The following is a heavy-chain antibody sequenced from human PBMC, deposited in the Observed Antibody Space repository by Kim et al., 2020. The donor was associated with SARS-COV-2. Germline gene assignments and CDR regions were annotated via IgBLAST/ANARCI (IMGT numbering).Heavy chain of an antibody. J-gene: IGHJ6*02. CDR1: GGSFSGYY. CDR2: INHSGST. V-gene: IGHV4-34*01. D-gene: IGHD3-9*01. CDR3: ARDGRERRDPPVTIPLSMDV. Sequence: SETLSLTCAVYGGSFSGYYWSWIRQPPGKGLEWIGEINHSGSTNYNPSLKSRVTISVDTSKNQFSLKLSSVTAADTAVYYCARDGRERRDPPVTIPLSMDVWGQGTTVTVSS.